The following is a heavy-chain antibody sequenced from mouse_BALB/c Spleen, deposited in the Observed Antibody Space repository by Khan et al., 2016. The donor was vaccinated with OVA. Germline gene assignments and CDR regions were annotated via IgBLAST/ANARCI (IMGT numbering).Heavy chain of an antibody. V-gene: IGHV2-6-4*01. CDR2: IWGGGGT. Sequence: QVQLKESGPGLVAPSQSLSITCTVSGFSLSRYNIHWVRQPPGKGLEWLGMIWGGGGTDYNSTLKSRLSIRKDNSKCQVFLKMNSLQTDDTAMYYCARAYYRYDGYYAMDYWGQGTPVTVSS. D-gene: IGHD2-14*01. J-gene: IGHJ4*01. CDR1: GFSLSRYN. CDR3: ARAYYRYDGYYAMDY.